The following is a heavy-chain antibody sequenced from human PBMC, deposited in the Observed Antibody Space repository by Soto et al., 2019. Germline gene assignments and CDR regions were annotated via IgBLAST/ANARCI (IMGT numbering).Heavy chain of an antibody. CDR1: GFTVSSHY. D-gene: IGHD2-15*01. Sequence: EVQLVESGGDLVQPGGSLRLSCAASGFTVSSHYMNWVRQAPGKGLEWVSLIQSGGSTFYADSVKGRFTISRDNSKKTLFLQMNSLRVEDTAMYYCSRDDVYCSGGSCYGVTMDVWGRGPTVTVSS. V-gene: IGHV3-66*01. CDR3: SRDDVYCSGGSCYGVTMDV. CDR2: IQSGGST. J-gene: IGHJ6*03.